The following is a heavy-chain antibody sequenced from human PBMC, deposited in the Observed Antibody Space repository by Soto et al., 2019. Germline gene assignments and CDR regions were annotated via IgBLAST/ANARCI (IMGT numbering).Heavy chain of an antibody. CDR3: DRHTHPWEPYAFHI. V-gene: IGHV1-2*04. D-gene: IGHD1-26*01. J-gene: IGHJ3*02. Sequence: ASVKVSCKASGYTFTAYYIHWLRQAPGQGLEWMGWVNPHSGATVFAQKFLGSVTLTTDTSINTAYMELTSLTSDDTALYYCDRHTHPWEPYAFHIWGPGTLVTVSS. CDR2: VNPHSGAT. CDR1: GYTFTAYY.